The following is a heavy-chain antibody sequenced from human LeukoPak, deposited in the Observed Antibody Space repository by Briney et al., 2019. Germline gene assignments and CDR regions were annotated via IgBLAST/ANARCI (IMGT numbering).Heavy chain of an antibody. V-gene: IGHV3-48*04. Sequence: GGSLRLSCAASGFTFSSYSMNWVRQAPGKGLEWVSYISSSGSTIYYADSVKGRFTISRDNAKNSLYLQMNSLRAEDTAVYYCARCDSSGYYGGYFDYWGQGTLVTVSS. J-gene: IGHJ4*02. CDR1: GFTFSSYS. D-gene: IGHD3-22*01. CDR2: ISSSGSTI. CDR3: ARCDSSGYYGGYFDY.